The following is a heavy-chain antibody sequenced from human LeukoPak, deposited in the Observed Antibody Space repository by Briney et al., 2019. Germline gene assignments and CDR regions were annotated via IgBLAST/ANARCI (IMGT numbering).Heavy chain of an antibody. V-gene: IGHV1-3*01. CDR3: ARDYDSSGYHEFFQY. J-gene: IGHJ1*01. CDR2: INAGNGNT. Sequence: ASVKVSCTASGYTFTSYYMHWVRQAPGQRLEWMGWINAGNGNTKYSQKFQGRVTITRDTSTTTAYMELSSLRSEDTAVYYCARDYDSSGYHEFFQYWGQGTLVTVSS. CDR1: GYTFTSYY. D-gene: IGHD3-22*01.